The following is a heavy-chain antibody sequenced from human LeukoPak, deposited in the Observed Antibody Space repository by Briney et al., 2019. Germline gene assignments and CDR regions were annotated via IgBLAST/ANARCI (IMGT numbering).Heavy chain of an antibody. CDR1: GFTFSSYA. D-gene: IGHD4-11*01. CDR2: ISYDGSNK. Sequence: GGSLRLSCAASGFTFSSYAMHWVRQAPGKGLEWVAVISYDGSNKYYADSVKGRFIISRDNSKNTLYLQMNSLRAEDTAVYYCARDRATVTSGIDYWGQGTLVTVSS. V-gene: IGHV3-30-3*01. J-gene: IGHJ4*02. CDR3: ARDRATVTSGIDY.